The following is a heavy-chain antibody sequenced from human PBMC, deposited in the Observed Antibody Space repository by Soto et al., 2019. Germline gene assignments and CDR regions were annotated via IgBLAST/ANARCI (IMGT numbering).Heavy chain of an antibody. CDR3: TSDRYPRFYHGSGSYPYY. V-gene: IGHV3-7*03. CDR1: GFTFSSFW. Sequence: VQLVGSGGGLVQPGGSLRLSCAASGFTFSSFWMSWVRQAPGKGLEWVANIKTDGSETHYVDSVKGRFTISRDNPKTSLFLQMNSLRVEDTAVYFCTSDRYPRFYHGSGSYPYYWGQGTPVTVSS. CDR2: IKTDGSET. D-gene: IGHD3-10*01. J-gene: IGHJ4*02.